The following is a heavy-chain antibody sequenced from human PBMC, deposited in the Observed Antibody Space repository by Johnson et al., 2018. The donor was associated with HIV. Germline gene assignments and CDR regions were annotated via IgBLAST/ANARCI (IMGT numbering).Heavy chain of an antibody. D-gene: IGHD5-24*01. J-gene: IGHJ3*02. CDR3: AKDHPQMATIVGAFDI. V-gene: IGHV3-33*06. Sequence: VQLVESGGGVLQPGRSLRLSCAASGFTFSSYGMHWVRQAPGKGLEWVAVIWYDGSNKYYADSVKGRFTISRDNSKNTLYLQMNSLRAEDTAVYYCAKDHPQMATIVGAFDIWGQGTMVTVSS. CDR2: IWYDGSNK. CDR1: GFTFSSYG.